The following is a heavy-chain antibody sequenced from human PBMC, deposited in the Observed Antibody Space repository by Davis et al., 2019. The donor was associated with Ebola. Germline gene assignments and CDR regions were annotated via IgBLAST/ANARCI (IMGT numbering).Heavy chain of an antibody. CDR1: GGSISSSSYY. CDR2: IYYSGST. V-gene: IGHV4-39*01. D-gene: IGHD1-26*01. CDR3: ARRRLSFEAIDY. J-gene: IGHJ4*02. Sequence: SETLSLTCTVSGGSISSSSYYWGWIRQPPGKGLEWIGSIYYSGSTYYTPSLKSRVTISVDTSKNQFSLKLSSVSAADTAVYYCARRRLSFEAIDYWGQGTLVTVSS.